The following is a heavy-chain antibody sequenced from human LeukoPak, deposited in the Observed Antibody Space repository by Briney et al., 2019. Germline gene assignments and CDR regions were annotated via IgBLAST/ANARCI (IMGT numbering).Heavy chain of an antibody. D-gene: IGHD1-1*01. J-gene: IGHJ6*02. Sequence: GSLRLSCAASGFTFNNYWIHWVRQVQGKGLVWVSRINNDGSSAGYVDSVKGRFTISRDNAKNTLFLQMNSLRAEDAAVYYCARRGTGHGMDVWGQGTTVIVSS. CDR1: GFTFNNYW. CDR3: ARRGTGHGMDV. V-gene: IGHV3-74*01. CDR2: INNDGSSA.